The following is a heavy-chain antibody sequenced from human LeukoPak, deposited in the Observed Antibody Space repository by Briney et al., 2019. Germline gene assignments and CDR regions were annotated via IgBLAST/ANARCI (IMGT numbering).Heavy chain of an antibody. D-gene: IGHD2-2*01. CDR3: ARDVGYCSSTSCFDAFDI. J-gene: IGHJ3*02. V-gene: IGHV1-18*01. CDR2: ISAYNGNT. CDR1: GYTFTSYG. Sequence: ASVKVSCKASGYTFTSYGISWVRQAPGQGLEWMGWISAYNGNTNYAQKLQGRVTITTDTSTSTAYMELRSLRSDDTAVYYCARDVGYCSSTSCFDAFDIWGQGTMVTVSS.